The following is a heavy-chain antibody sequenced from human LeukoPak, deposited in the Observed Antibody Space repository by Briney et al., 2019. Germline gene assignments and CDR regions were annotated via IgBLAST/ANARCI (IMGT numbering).Heavy chain of an antibody. CDR2: ISGSGGST. CDR1: GFTVSSNY. V-gene: IGHV3-23*01. D-gene: IGHD6-19*01. J-gene: IGHJ4*02. CDR3: AKGPVAGPFDY. Sequence: GGSLRLSCAASGFTVSSNYMSWVRQAPGKGLEWVSAISGSGGSTYYADSVKGRFTISRDNSKNTLYLQMNSLRAEDTAVYYCAKGPVAGPFDYWGQGTLVTVSS.